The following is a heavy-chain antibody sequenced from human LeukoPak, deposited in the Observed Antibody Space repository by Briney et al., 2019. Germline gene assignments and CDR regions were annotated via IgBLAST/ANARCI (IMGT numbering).Heavy chain of an antibody. J-gene: IGHJ4*02. Sequence: PSETLSLTCTVSGGSISSSSYYWGWIRQPPGKGLEWIGSIYYSGSTYYNPSLNSRVTISVDTSKNQFSLKLSSVTAADTAVYYCARHPQPYGSGKTTFDYWGQGTLVTVSS. V-gene: IGHV4-39*01. CDR3: ARHPQPYGSGKTTFDY. CDR2: IYYSGST. D-gene: IGHD3-10*01. CDR1: GGSISSSSYY.